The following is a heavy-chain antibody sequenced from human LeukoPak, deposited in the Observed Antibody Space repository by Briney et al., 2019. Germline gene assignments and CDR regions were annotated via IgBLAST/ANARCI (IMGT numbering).Heavy chain of an antibody. CDR1: GFTFNYYS. CDR2: ISSISNYI. J-gene: IGHJ4*02. CDR3: AKGTNIVVVASAPNNPSDH. Sequence: PGRSLRLSCAASGFTFNYYSMNWVRQAPGKGLEWVSSISSISNYIYYADSVKGRFTISRDNSKNTLYLQMNSLRDDDTAVYYCAKGTNIVVVASAPNNPSDHWGQGTLVTVSS. D-gene: IGHD2-2*01. V-gene: IGHV3-21*04.